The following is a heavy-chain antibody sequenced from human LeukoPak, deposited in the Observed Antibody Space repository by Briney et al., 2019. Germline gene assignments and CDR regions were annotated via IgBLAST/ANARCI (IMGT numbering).Heavy chain of an antibody. V-gene: IGHV1-18*01. Sequence: GASVTVSCTASGYTFTSYGISWVRQAPGQGLEWMGWISAYNGNTNYAQKLQGRVTMTTDTSTSTAYMELRSLRSDDTAVYYCARDRRYSSSWQKNWFDPWGQGTLVTVSS. J-gene: IGHJ5*02. CDR1: GYTFTSYG. CDR3: ARDRRYSSSWQKNWFDP. CDR2: ISAYNGNT. D-gene: IGHD6-13*01.